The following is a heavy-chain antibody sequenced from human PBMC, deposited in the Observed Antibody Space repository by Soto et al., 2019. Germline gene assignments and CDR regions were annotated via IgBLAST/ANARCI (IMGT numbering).Heavy chain of an antibody. Sequence: ASVKVSCKASGYTFTSYAMHWVRQAPGQRLERMGWINAGNDNTKYSQKFQGRVTITRDTSASTAYMELSSLRSEDTAVYYCARTRTYSSSSAASYWYFDLWGRGTLVTVSS. CDR3: ARTRTYSSSSAASYWYFDL. D-gene: IGHD6-6*01. V-gene: IGHV1-3*01. J-gene: IGHJ2*01. CDR1: GYTFTSYA. CDR2: INAGNDNT.